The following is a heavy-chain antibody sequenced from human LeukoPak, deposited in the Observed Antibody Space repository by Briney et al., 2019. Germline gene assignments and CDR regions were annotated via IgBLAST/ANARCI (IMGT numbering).Heavy chain of an antibody. CDR3: AKDLTLTIFGVVITPSDAFDI. CDR2: IYSGGST. CDR1: GFTVSSNY. D-gene: IGHD3-3*01. V-gene: IGHV3-53*05. Sequence: PGGSLRLSCAASGFTVSSNYMSWVRQAPGKGLEWVSVIYSGGSTYYADSVKGRFTISRDNSKNTLYLQMNSLRAEDTAVYYCAKDLTLTIFGVVITPSDAFDIWGQGTMVAVSS. J-gene: IGHJ3*02.